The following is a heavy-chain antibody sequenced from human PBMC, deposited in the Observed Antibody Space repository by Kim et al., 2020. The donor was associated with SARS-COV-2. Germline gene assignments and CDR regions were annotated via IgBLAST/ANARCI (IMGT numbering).Heavy chain of an antibody. D-gene: IGHD5-12*01. CDR3: VGGAGWLPDY. J-gene: IGHJ4*02. Sequence: GRPKYNPSLKSRVTISLDTSKNQFSLKLSPATAADTAVYYCVGGAGWLPDYWGQGTLVTVSS. V-gene: IGHV4-59*09. CDR2: GRP.